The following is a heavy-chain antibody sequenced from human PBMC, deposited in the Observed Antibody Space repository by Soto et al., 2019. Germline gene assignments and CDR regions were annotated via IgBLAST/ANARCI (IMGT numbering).Heavy chain of an antibody. CDR3: ARASPSFSSGGALTSNWFDP. Sequence: SSETLSLTCTVSGGSISSGDYYWSWIRQPPGKGLEWIGYIYYSGSTYYNPSLKSRVTISVDTSKNQFSLKLSSVTAADTAVYYRARASPSFSSGGALTSNWFDPGGQGTLVTV. D-gene: IGHD3-16*01. J-gene: IGHJ5*02. V-gene: IGHV4-30-4*01. CDR1: GGSISSGDYY. CDR2: IYYSGST.